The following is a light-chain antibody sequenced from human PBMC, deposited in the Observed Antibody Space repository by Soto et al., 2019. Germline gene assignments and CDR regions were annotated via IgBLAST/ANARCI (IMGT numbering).Light chain of an antibody. CDR3: CSYAGSSTPLI. Sequence: QSGLTHPASVSGAPGQSITISCAGTSSDVGSYNLVSWYQQHPGKAPKLMIYEVSKRPSGVSNRFSGSKSGNTASLTISGLQAEDEADYYCCSYAGSSTPLIFGTGTKVTVL. J-gene: IGLJ1*01. CDR2: EVS. V-gene: IGLV2-23*02. CDR1: SSDVGSYNL.